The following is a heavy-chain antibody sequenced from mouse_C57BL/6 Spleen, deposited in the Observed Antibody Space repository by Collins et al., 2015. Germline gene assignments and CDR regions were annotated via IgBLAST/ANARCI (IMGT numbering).Heavy chain of an antibody. CDR2: INTETGEP. Sequence: QIQLVQSGPELKKPGETVKISCKASGYTFTDYSMHWVKQAPGKGLKWMGWINTETGEPTYADDFKGRFAFSLETSASTAYLQINNLKNEDTATYFCARRDYASYYAMDYWGQGTSVTVSS. CDR3: ARRDYASYYAMDY. D-gene: IGHD2-4*01. V-gene: IGHV9-2-1*01. J-gene: IGHJ4*01. CDR1: GYTFTDYS.